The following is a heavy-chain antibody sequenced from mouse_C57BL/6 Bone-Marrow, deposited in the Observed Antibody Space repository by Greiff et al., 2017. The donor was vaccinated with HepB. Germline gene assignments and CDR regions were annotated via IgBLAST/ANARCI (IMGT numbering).Heavy chain of an antibody. V-gene: IGHV2-2*01. CDR3: ARNVYDGYYPFAY. D-gene: IGHD2-3*01. J-gene: IGHJ3*01. Sequence: QVQLKESGPGLVQPSQSLSITCTVSGFSLTSYGVHWVRQSPGKGLEWLGVIWSGGSTDYNAAFISRLSISKANSKSQVFFKMNSLQADDTAIYYCARNVYDGYYPFAYWGKGTLVTVSA. CDR2: IWSGGST. CDR1: GFSLTSYG.